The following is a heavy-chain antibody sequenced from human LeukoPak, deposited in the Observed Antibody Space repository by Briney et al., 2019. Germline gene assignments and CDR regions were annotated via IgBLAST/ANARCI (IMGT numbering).Heavy chain of an antibody. CDR1: GGSISSGGYS. Sequence: SEALSLTCTVSGGSISSGGYSWSWIRQPPGKGLEWIGYIYHSGSTYYNPSLKSRVTISVDRSKNQFSLKLNSVTAADTAVYYCARSGSGSYGYYYYGMDVWGQGTTVTVFS. CDR2: IYHSGST. CDR3: ARSGSGSYGYYYYGMDV. D-gene: IGHD3-10*01. J-gene: IGHJ6*02. V-gene: IGHV4-30-2*01.